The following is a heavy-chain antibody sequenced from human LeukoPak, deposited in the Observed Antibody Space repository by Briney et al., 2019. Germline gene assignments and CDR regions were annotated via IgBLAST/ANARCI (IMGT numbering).Heavy chain of an antibody. CDR3: ARKRGYSYGGDAFDI. CDR2: INPNSGGT. D-gene: IGHD5-18*01. J-gene: IGHJ3*02. Sequence: ASVKVSCTAFGYTFTGYYMHWVRQAPGQGLEWMGWINPNSGGTNYAQKFQGWVTMTRDTSISTAYMELSRLRSDDTAVYYCARKRGYSYGGDAFDIWAKGQWSPSLQ. CDR1: GYTFTGYY. V-gene: IGHV1-2*04.